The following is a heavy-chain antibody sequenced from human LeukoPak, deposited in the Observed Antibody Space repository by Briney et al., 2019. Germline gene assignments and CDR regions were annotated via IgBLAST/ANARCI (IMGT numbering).Heavy chain of an antibody. J-gene: IGHJ4*02. V-gene: IGHV3-48*04. D-gene: IGHD3-10*01. CDR3: ARDRGIDY. CDR1: GFTFSSYS. CDR2: ISSSSSTI. Sequence: AGGSLRLSCAASGFTFSSYSMNWVRQAPGKGLEWVSYISSSSSTIYYADSVKGRFTISRDNAKNSLYLQMNSLRAEDTAVYYCARDRGIDYWGQGTLVTVSS.